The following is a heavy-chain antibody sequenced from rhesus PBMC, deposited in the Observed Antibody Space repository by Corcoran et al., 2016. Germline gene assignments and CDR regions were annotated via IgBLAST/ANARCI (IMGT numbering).Heavy chain of an antibody. Sequence: QLQLQESGPGLVKPSETLSLTCGVSGGSISNDWWNWIRMPPVKELECIERFSGPEGNTNHNPPLKSQFTISTDPPKNQLSLKLISVTAADTAVYYCARGGSGWSDWGQGVLVTVSS. CDR2: FSGPEGNT. J-gene: IGHJ4*01. CDR3: ARGGSGWSD. D-gene: IGHD6S26*01. V-gene: IGHV4-173*01. CDR1: GGSISNDW.